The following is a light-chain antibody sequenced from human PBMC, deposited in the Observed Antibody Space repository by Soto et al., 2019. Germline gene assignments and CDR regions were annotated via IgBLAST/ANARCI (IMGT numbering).Light chain of an antibody. V-gene: IGLV2-11*01. CDR1: SCDVGADYY. J-gene: IGLJ1*01. Sequence: QSALTQPRSVSGAPGQWITISCTGTSCDVGADYYVSWYRQPPGKAPKLIIYDVSKRPSGVPDRFSGSKSGTSASLSITGLQAEDEADYYCYSYAGSVTGDVFGTGTKVTVL. CDR3: YSYAGSVTGDV. CDR2: DVS.